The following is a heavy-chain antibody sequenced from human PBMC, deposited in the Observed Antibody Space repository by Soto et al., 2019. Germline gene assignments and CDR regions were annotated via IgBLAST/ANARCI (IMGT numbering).Heavy chain of an antibody. Sequence: GGSLRLSCAASGFTFSSYGMHWVRQAPGKGLEWVAVISYDGSNKYYADSVKGRFSISRDNSKNTLYLQMNSLRAEDTAVYYCAKERYYFDYWGQGTLVTVSS. CDR3: AKERYYFDY. CDR1: GFTFSSYG. CDR2: ISYDGSNK. V-gene: IGHV3-30*18. J-gene: IGHJ4*02.